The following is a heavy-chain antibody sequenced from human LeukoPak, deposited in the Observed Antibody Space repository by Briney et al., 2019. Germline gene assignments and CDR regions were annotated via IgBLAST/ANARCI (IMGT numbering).Heavy chain of an antibody. D-gene: IGHD1-26*01. CDR3: ARGSWELLRGYYYYMDV. CDR2: IYYSGST. V-gene: IGHV4-39*07. CDR1: GGSISSSSYY. Sequence: KSSETLSLTCTVSGGSISSSSYYWGWIRQPPGKGLEWIGSIYYSGSTYYNPSLKSRVTISVDTSKNQFSLKLSSVTAADTAVYYCARGSWELLRGYYYYMDVWGKGTTVTVSS. J-gene: IGHJ6*03.